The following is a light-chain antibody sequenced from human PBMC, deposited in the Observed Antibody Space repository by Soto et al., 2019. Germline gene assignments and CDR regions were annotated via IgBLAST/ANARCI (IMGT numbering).Light chain of an antibody. V-gene: IGKV3-11*01. CDR1: QSVNNY. CDR3: QQRSNWPPQVT. CDR2: DAS. J-gene: IGKJ5*01. Sequence: VLTQSPATLSLSAGERATLSCRASQSVNNYVAWYQQKPGQAPSLLIYDASKRATGIPARFSGSGSGTDFTFTVSSLEPDDFATYYCQQRSNWPPQVTFGQGTRLEIK.